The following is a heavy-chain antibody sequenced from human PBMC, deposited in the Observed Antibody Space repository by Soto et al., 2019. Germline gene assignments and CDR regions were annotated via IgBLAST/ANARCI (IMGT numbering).Heavy chain of an antibody. D-gene: IGHD2-2*01. CDR3: ARGGDIVVVPAASPHPLNWFDP. J-gene: IGHJ5*02. CDR1: GYTFTNYG. V-gene: IGHV1-18*01. Sequence: ASVKVSCKASGYTFTNYGISWVRQAPGQGLEWMGWINTNNGNTNHAQKLQGRVTMTTDTSTSTAYMELRSLRSDDTAVYYCARGGDIVVVPAASPHPLNWFDPWGQGTLVTVSS. CDR2: INTNNGNT.